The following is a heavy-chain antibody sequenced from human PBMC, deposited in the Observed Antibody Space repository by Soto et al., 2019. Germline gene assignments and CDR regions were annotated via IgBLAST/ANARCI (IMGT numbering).Heavy chain of an antibody. Sequence: SETLSLTCTVSGGSIRSYYWSWIRQPPGKGLEWIGYIYYSGSTNYNPSLKSRVTISVDTSKNQFSLKLSSVTAADTAVYYCARDLGVVTGTTWDYYYYGMDVWGQGTTVTVSS. CDR2: IYYSGST. CDR1: GGSIRSYY. V-gene: IGHV4-59*01. D-gene: IGHD1-7*01. J-gene: IGHJ6*02. CDR3: ARDLGVVTGTTWDYYYYGMDV.